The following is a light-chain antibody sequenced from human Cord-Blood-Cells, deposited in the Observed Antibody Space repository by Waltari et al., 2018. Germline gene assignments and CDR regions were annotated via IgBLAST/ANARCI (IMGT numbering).Light chain of an antibody. CDR2: STN. V-gene: IGLV8-61*01. Sequence: QTVVTQEPSFSVSPGGTVTLTCGLSSGSVSISYYPSWYQQTPGQAPRTLIYSTNTRSSGVPDRFSGSILGNKAALTITGAQADDESDYYCVLYMGSGIGVFGGGTKLTVL. J-gene: IGLJ3*02. CDR3: VLYMGSGIGV. CDR1: SGSVSISYY.